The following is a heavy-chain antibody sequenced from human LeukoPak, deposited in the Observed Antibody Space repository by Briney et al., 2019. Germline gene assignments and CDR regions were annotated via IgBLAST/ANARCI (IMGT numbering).Heavy chain of an antibody. CDR2: FDPEDGET. Sequence: GASVKVSCTVSGYTLTELSMHWVRQAPGKGLEWMGGFDPEDGETIYAQKFQGRVTMTEDTSTDTAYMELSSLRSEDTAVYYCATIYCSSTSCYRYYYYGMDVWGQGTTVTVSS. V-gene: IGHV1-24*01. CDR1: GYTLTELS. D-gene: IGHD2-2*01. CDR3: ATIYCSSTSCYRYYYYGMDV. J-gene: IGHJ6*01.